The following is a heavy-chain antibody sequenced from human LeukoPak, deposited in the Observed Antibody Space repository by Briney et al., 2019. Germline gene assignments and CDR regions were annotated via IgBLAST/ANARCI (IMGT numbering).Heavy chain of an antibody. V-gene: IGHV4-30-2*01. Sequence: PSETLSLTCAVSGGSISSGGYSWSWIRQPPGKGLEWIGYIYHSGSTYYNPSLKSRVTISVDRSKNQFSLKLSSVTAADTAVYYCARARNSIAARPYFDYWGQGTLVTVSS. J-gene: IGHJ4*02. CDR3: ARARNSIAARPYFDY. CDR1: GGSISSGGYS. D-gene: IGHD6-6*01. CDR2: IYHSGST.